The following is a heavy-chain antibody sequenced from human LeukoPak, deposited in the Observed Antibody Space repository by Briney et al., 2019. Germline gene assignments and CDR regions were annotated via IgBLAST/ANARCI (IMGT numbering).Heavy chain of an antibody. D-gene: IGHD6-6*01. CDR2: IYHSGST. CDR1: GGSISSGGYY. CDR3: AREVGRLAARQGKYYFDY. J-gene: IGHJ4*02. Sequence: PSETLSLTCTVSGGSISSGGYYWSWIRQPPGKGLEWIGYIYHSGSTYYNPSLKSRVTISVDRSKNQFSLKLSSVTAADTAVYYCAREVGRLAARQGKYYFDYWGQGTLVTVSS. V-gene: IGHV4-30-2*01.